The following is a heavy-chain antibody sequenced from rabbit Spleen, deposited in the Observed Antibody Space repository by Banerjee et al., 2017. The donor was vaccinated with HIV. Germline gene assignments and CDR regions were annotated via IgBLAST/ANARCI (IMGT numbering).Heavy chain of an antibody. CDR1: GFSFSDRDV. V-gene: IGHV1S45*01. D-gene: IGHD1-1*01. J-gene: IGHJ4*01. Sequence: QEQLVESGGGLVQPEGSPTLTCKASGFSFSDRDVICWVRQAPGKGLEWIACINAATGKPVYATWASGRFTISKTSSTTVTLQMTSLTVADTATYWCASAANNIGYCAGLWGPGTLVTVS. CDR2: INAATGKP. CDR3: ASAANNIGYCAGL.